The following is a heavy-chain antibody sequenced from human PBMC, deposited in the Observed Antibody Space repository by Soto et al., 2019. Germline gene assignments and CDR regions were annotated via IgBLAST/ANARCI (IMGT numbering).Heavy chain of an antibody. D-gene: IGHD6-13*01. CDR2: IWYDGSNK. Sequence: PGGSLRLSCAAPGFTFSSYGMHWVRQAPGKGLEWVAVIWYDGSNKYYADSVKGRFTISRDNSKNTLYLQMNSLRAEDTAVYYCARDLFRSAGIAAAGTYYYYGMDVWGQGTTVTVSS. V-gene: IGHV3-33*01. CDR1: GFTFSSYG. CDR3: ARDLFRSAGIAAAGTYYYYGMDV. J-gene: IGHJ6*02.